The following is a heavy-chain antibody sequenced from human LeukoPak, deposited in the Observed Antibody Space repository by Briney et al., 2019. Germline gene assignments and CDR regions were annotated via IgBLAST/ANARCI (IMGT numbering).Heavy chain of an antibody. CDR1: GFTFSSYA. D-gene: IGHD3-3*01. Sequence: GGSLRLSCAASGFTFSSYAMSWVRQAPGKGLEWVSAISGSGGSTYYADSVKGRFTISRDNSKNTLYLQMNSLRAEDTAVYYCAKAPTRVYDYNWFDPGGQGPLVTVSS. V-gene: IGHV3-23*01. J-gene: IGHJ5*02. CDR3: AKAPTRVYDYNWFDP. CDR2: ISGSGGST.